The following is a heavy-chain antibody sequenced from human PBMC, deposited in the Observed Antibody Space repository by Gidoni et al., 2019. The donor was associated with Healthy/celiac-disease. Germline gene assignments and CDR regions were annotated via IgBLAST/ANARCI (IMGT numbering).Heavy chain of an antibody. CDR2: IYYSGST. V-gene: IGHV4-31*03. CDR3: ARTSDKNWFDP. Sequence: QVQLQESGPGLVKPSQTLSLHCTVSGGSISSGGYYWSWIRQHPGKGLEWIGYIYYSGSTSYNPSLKSRVTISVDTSKNQFSLKLSSVTAADTAVYYCARTSDKNWFDPWGQGTLVTVSS. D-gene: IGHD3-9*01. CDR1: GGSISSGGYY. J-gene: IGHJ5*02.